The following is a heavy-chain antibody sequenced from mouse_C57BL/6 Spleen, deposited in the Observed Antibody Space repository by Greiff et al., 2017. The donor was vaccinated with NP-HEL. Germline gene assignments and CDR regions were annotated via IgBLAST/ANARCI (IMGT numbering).Heavy chain of an antibody. Sequence: QVQLKQPGAELVKPGASVKLSCKASGYTFTSYWMHWVKQRPGQGLEWIGMIHPNSGSTNYNAKFKSKATLTVDKSSSTAYMQLSSLTSEDSAVYYCAGYYGKGYFDYWGQGTTLTVSS. CDR2: IHPNSGST. V-gene: IGHV1-64*01. CDR3: AGYYGKGYFDY. D-gene: IGHD2-1*01. J-gene: IGHJ2*01. CDR1: GYTFTSYW.